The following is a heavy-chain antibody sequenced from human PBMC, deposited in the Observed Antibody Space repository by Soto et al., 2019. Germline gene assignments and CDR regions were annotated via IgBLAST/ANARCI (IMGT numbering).Heavy chain of an antibody. CDR3: VKGGTSKFDP. CDR2: IYYTGST. J-gene: IGHJ5*02. V-gene: IGHV4-59*01. Sequence: SETLSLTCTVSGGSISNYYWSWIRQPPGKGLEWIGYIYYTGSTDYNPSLKSRVTMSVDTSKNQFSLKLSSVTAADTAAYYCVKGGTSKFDPWGQGTLVTV. D-gene: IGHD1-26*01. CDR1: GGSISNYY.